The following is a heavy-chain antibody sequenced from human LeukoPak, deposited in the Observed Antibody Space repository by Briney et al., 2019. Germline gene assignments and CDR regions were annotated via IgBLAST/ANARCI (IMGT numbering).Heavy chain of an antibody. D-gene: IGHD3-3*01. CDR1: GYTFTGYY. Sequence: ASVKVSCKASGYTFTGYYMHWVRQAPGQGLEWMGWTNPNSGGTNYAQKFQGRVTMTRDTSISTAYMELSRLRSDDTAVYYCARESLRFLEWLYYYGMDVWGQGTTVTVSS. CDR3: ARESLRFLEWLYYYGMDV. J-gene: IGHJ6*02. CDR2: TNPNSGGT. V-gene: IGHV1-2*02.